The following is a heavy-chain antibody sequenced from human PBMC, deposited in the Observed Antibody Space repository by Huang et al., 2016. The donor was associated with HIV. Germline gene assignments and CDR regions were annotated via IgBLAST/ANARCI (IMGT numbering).Heavy chain of an antibody. CDR2: VNPSGGGA. CDR1: GFSILIYY. V-gene: IGHV1-46*03. Sequence: QVQLVQSGAEVKKPGASVTISCKASGFSILIYYIHWVRQAPGQGVGWMGIVNPSGGGADYAQKVKGRVTMTRDTSTRTLYMELSSLRSEDTAVYYCAREGITPSGTEVSGFDFWGQGTPVSVSS. J-gene: IGHJ5*01. D-gene: IGHD6-13*01. CDR3: AREGITPSGTEVSGFDF.